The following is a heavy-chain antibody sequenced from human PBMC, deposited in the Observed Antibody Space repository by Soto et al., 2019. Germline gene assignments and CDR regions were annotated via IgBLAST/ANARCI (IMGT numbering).Heavy chain of an antibody. Sequence: PGESLKISCKGSGYSFTSYWIGWVRQMPGKGLEWMGIIYPGDSDTRYSPSFQGQVTISADKSISTAYLQWSSLKASDTAMYYCASYSSYDYRYYYYGMDVWGQGTTVTVSS. V-gene: IGHV5-51*01. CDR3: ASYSSYDYRYYYYGMDV. CDR1: GYSFTSYW. D-gene: IGHD5-12*01. J-gene: IGHJ6*02. CDR2: IYPGDSDT.